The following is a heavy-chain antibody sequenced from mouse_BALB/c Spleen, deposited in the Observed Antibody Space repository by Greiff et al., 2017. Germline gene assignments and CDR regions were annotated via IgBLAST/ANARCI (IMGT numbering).Heavy chain of an antibody. CDR3: ARSAYGYDGAWFAY. D-gene: IGHD2-2*01. V-gene: IGHV5-17*02. CDR2: ISSGSSTI. CDR1: GFTFSSFG. J-gene: IGHJ3*01. Sequence: DVKLQESGGGLVQPGGSRKLSCAASGFTFSSFGMHWVRQAPEKGLEWVAYISSGSSTIYYADTVKGRFTISRDNPKNTLFLQMTSLRSEDTAMYYCARSAYGYDGAWFAYWGQGTLVTVSA.